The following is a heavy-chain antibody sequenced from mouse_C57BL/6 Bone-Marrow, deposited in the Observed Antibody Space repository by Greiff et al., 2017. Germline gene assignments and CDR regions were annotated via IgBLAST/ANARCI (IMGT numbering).Heavy chain of an antibody. J-gene: IGHJ1*03. D-gene: IGHD5-1*01. CDR1: GFTFTDYY. V-gene: IGHV7-3*01. CDR3: SSSHVYLLYFDV. Sequence: EVQVVESVGGLVPPGGSLSLSFAASGFTFTDYYMSWVRQPPGKALEWFGFIRNKANGYTTEYSASGKGRFTISRYTSQSILSLQLNALRAEYSATYYCSSSHVYLLYFDVWGTGTTVTVSS. CDR2: IRNKANGYTT.